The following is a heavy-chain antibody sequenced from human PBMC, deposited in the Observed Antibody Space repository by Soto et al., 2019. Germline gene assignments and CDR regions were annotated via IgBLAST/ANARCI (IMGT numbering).Heavy chain of an antibody. J-gene: IGHJ5*02. CDR3: ARGFTVVVLAATQNWFDP. CDR2: INHSGST. Sequence: SETLSLPCALDGGSFSGYYWSRIRQPPGKGLEGIGEINHSGSTNYNPSLKSRVTISVDTSKNQFSLKLSSVTAADTAVYYCARGFTVVVLAATQNWFDPWGKGTLVTVS. CDR1: GGSFSGYY. V-gene: IGHV4-34*01. D-gene: IGHD2-15*01.